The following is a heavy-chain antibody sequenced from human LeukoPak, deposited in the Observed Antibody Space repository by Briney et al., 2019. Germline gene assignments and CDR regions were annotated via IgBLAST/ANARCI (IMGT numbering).Heavy chain of an antibody. CDR1: GGSISSSSYY. J-gene: IGHJ5*02. Sequence: SETLSLTCTVSGGSISSSSYYWGWIRQPPGKGLEWIGSIYYSGSTYYNPSLKSRVTISVDTSKNQFSLKLSSVTAADTAVYYCARGYYGSGSYYWDNWFDPWGQGTLVTVSS. D-gene: IGHD3-10*01. CDR3: ARGYYGSGSYYWDNWFDP. V-gene: IGHV4-39*07. CDR2: IYYSGST.